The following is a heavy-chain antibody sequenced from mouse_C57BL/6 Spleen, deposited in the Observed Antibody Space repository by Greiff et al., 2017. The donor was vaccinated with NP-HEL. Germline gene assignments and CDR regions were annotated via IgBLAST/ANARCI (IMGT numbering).Heavy chain of an antibody. CDR2: ILPGSGST. CDR1: GYTCTGYW. J-gene: IGHJ4*01. CDR3: AIDSSGYVGAMDY. Sequence: QVQLQQSGAELMKPGASGKLSCKAKGYTCTGYWREGVKQRPGHGLEWIGEILPGSGSTNYNEKFKGKATFTADTSSNTAYMQLSSLTTEDSAIYYCAIDSSGYVGAMDYWGQGTSVTVSS. D-gene: IGHD3-2*02. V-gene: IGHV1-9*01.